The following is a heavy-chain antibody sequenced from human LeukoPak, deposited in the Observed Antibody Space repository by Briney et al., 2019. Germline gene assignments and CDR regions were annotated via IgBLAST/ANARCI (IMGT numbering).Heavy chain of an antibody. D-gene: IGHD6-6*01. Sequence: GGSLRLSCAASGFTFSTYAMHWVRQAPGKGLEWVAVISYDGSNKYNADSVKGRFTISRDNSKNTLYLQMTSLRAEDTARYYCAKHPRLVRYFDSWGQGTLVTVSS. CDR2: ISYDGSNK. CDR3: AKHPRLVRYFDS. V-gene: IGHV3-30-3*02. J-gene: IGHJ4*02. CDR1: GFTFSTYA.